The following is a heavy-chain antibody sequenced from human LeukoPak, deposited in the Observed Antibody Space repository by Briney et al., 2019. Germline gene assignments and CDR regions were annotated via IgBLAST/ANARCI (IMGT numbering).Heavy chain of an antibody. CDR2: IDPEEGEI. Sequence: ASVKVSCKVSGHNLTELSLHWVRQAPGKGLEWMGGIDPEEGEINYSQTFQGRVTLTEDTSTDIAYMEMSSLRSDDTAVYYCSTGRRCWDLINFWGEGTLVTVSS. V-gene: IGHV1-24*01. J-gene: IGHJ4*02. CDR3: STGRRCWDLINF. CDR1: GHNLTELS. D-gene: IGHD1-26*01.